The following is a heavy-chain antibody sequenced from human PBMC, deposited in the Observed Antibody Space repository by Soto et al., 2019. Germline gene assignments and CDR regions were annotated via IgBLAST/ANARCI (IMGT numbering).Heavy chain of an antibody. CDR1: GFTFSSYA. CDR3: TRHLAVEMATIYGMDV. V-gene: IGHV3-73*01. D-gene: IGHD5-12*01. Sequence: GGSLRLSCAASGFTFSSYAMSWVRQAPGKGLEWVGHIRSKTNNYATAYGASVKGRFTISRDDSKNTAYLQMDSLKTEDTAVYYCTRHLAVEMATIYGMDVWGQGTTVTVSS. CDR2: IRSKTNNYAT. J-gene: IGHJ6*02.